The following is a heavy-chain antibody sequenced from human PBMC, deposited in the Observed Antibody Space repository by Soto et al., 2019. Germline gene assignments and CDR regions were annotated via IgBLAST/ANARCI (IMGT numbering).Heavy chain of an antibody. CDR3: ARARPLNYYDLWSGYRSRHNDAFDI. D-gene: IGHD3-3*01. Sequence: PSESLSLTCTVSGGSISSGGYYWSWIRQHPGKALVWIGYIYYSGSTYYNPSIRSRVTISVDTSKNQFSLKLSSVTAADTAVYYCARARPLNYYDLWSGYRSRHNDAFDIWGQGTMVTVSS. CDR1: GGSISSGGYY. V-gene: IGHV4-31*03. J-gene: IGHJ3*02. CDR2: IYYSGST.